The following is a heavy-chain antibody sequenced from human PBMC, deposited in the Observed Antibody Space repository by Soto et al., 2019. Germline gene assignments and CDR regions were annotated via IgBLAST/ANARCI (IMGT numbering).Heavy chain of an antibody. CDR3: ARGQDGSGSYCMDV. CDR1: GGSFSGYY. Sequence: SETLSLTCAVYGGSFSGYYCILIRHPPCKGLEWIGEINHSGSTNYNPSLKSRVTISVDTSKNQFSLKLSSVTAADTAVYYCARGQDGSGSYCMDVWGQGTTVTVSS. D-gene: IGHD3-10*01. CDR2: INHSGST. J-gene: IGHJ6*02. V-gene: IGHV4-34*01.